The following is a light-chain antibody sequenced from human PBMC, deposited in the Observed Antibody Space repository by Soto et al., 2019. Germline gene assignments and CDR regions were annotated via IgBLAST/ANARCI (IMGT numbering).Light chain of an antibody. Sequence: EIVLTQSPATLSMSPGERATLSCRASQSVYTYLAWYQQKPGQAPRLLIYDASNRATGIPARFSGSGSGTDFTLTISRLEPEDFAVYYCQQYGSSPLYTFGQGTKLEIK. CDR1: QSVYTY. V-gene: IGKV3-20*01. J-gene: IGKJ2*01. CDR3: QQYGSSPLYT. CDR2: DAS.